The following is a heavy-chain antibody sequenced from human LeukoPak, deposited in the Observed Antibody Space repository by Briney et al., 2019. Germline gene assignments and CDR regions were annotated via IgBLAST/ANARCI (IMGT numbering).Heavy chain of an antibody. CDR3: ARLVSSIAAAGTRNWFDP. CDR2: IYYSGYT. J-gene: IGHJ5*02. CDR1: GGSISSYY. D-gene: IGHD6-13*01. Sequence: SETLSLTCTVSGGSISSYYWSWIRQPPGKGLEWIGYIYYSGYTNYNPSLKSRVTISVDTSKNQFSLKLSSVTAADTAVYYCARLVSSIAAAGTRNWFDPWGQGTLVTVSS. V-gene: IGHV4-59*01.